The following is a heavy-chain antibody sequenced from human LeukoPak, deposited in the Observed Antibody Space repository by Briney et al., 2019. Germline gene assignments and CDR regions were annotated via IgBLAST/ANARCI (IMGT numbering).Heavy chain of an antibody. J-gene: IGHJ6*02. CDR3: SRAYCSSTSCLTYGMDV. Sequence: SETLSLTCTVSGGSIGSYYWSWIRQPPGKGLEWIGYIYYSGSTNYNPSLKSRVTISVDTSKNQFSLKLSSVTAADTAVYYCSRAYCSSTSCLTYGMDVWGQGTTVTVSS. D-gene: IGHD2-2*01. CDR2: IYYSGST. V-gene: IGHV4-59*01. CDR1: GGSIGSYY.